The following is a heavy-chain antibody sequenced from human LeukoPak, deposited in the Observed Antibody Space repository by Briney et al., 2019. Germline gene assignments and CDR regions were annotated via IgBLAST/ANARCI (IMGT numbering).Heavy chain of an antibody. V-gene: IGHV3-23*01. CDR2: ISGSGGST. D-gene: IGHD3-3*01. J-gene: IGHJ4*02. CDR1: GFTFSSYA. CDR3: AKDQRSITIFGVVIPVPFDY. Sequence: GGSLRLSCAASGFTFSSYAMSWVRQAPGKELEWVSAISGSGGSTYYADSVKGRFTISRDNSKNTLYLQMNSLRAEDTAVYYCAKDQRSITIFGVVIPVPFDYWGQGTLVTVSS.